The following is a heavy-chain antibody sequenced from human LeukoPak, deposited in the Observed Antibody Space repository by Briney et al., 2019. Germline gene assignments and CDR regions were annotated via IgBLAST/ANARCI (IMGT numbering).Heavy chain of an antibody. CDR3: GWGYSYTSF. Sequence: AGGSLRLSCAASGFTFSNSWMFWVRQAPGKGLVWVSRINNDGSSTTYADSVKGRFTISRDNAKNTLYLQMNSLRAEDTAVYYCGWGYSYTSFWGQGTLVTVSS. CDR2: INNDGSST. J-gene: IGHJ4*02. D-gene: IGHD5-18*01. CDR1: GFTFSNSW. V-gene: IGHV3-74*01.